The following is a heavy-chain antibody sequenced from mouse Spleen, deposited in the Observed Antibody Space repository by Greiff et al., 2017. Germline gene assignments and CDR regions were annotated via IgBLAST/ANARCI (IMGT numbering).Heavy chain of an antibody. Sequence: EVKLVESEGGLVQPGSSMKLSCTASGFTFSDYYMAWVRQVPEKGLEWVANINYDGSSTYYLDSLKSRFIISRDNAKNILYLQMSSLKSEDTATYYCARGGDYYGSRWYFDVWGTGTTVTVSS. V-gene: IGHV5-16*01. D-gene: IGHD1-1*01. CDR2: INYDGSST. CDR1: GFTFSDYY. J-gene: IGHJ1*03. CDR3: ARGGDYYGSRWYFDV.